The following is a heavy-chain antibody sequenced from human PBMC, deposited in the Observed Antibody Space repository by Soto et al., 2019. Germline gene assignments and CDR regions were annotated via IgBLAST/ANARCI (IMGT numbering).Heavy chain of an antibody. V-gene: IGHV4-30-4*01. CDR3: ARDLDGLHDDNSGPYPRPG. D-gene: IGHD3-22*01. Sequence: ASETLSLTCTVSGGSISSDDYYWSWIRQAPGRGLEWIGYIHSSGSIYYNPSLKSRATMSIDTARNQFSLKVSSGTVADTAVYYCARDLDGLHDDNSGPYPRPGWGQGTLVTVPS. CDR1: GGSISSDDYY. CDR2: IHSSGSI. J-gene: IGHJ1*01.